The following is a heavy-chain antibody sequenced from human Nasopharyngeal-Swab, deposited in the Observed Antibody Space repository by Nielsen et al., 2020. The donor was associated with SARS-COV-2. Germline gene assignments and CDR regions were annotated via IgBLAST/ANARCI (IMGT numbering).Heavy chain of an antibody. J-gene: IGHJ6*02. V-gene: IGHV3-21*01. CDR2: ISSSSSYI. Sequence: WIRQPPGKGLEWVSSISSSSSYIYYADSVKGRFTISRDNAKNSLYLQMNSLRAEETAGDEGARDSNGMDVWGQGTTVTVSS. CDR3: ARDSNGMDV. D-gene: IGHD2/OR15-2a*01.